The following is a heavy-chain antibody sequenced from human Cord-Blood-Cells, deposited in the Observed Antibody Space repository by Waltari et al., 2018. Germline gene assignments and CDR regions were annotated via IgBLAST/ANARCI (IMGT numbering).Heavy chain of an antibody. D-gene: IGHD3-3*01. V-gene: IGHV4-34*01. CDR3: ARGRSGYYYPDY. Sequence: QVQLQQWGAGLLQPSETLSLTCAAYGGSLTGYYWSWIRQPPGKGLEWIGEINHSGSTNYNPSLKSRVTISVDTSKNQFSLKLSSVTAADTAVYYCARGRSGYYYPDYWGQGTLVTVSS. J-gene: IGHJ4*02. CDR1: GGSLTGYY. CDR2: INHSGST.